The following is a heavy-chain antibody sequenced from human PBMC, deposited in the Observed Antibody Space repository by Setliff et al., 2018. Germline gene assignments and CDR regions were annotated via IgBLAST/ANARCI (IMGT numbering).Heavy chain of an antibody. D-gene: IGHD3-3*01. CDR3: ARLSWNGLRYYGLDV. CDR2: IQKSGGT. CDR1: GVSVSSYY. J-gene: IGHJ6*02. Sequence: PSQTLSLTCNVSGVSVSSYYWSWIRQPPGKGLESIGYIQKSGGTNYNPALKSRVNISVDTSTNQFSLKLRSVTAADTAVYYCARLSWNGLRYYGLDVWGQGTTVTVSS. V-gene: IGHV4-59*02.